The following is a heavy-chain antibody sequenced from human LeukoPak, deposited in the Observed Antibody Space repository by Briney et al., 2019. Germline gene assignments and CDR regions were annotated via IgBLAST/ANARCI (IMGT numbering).Heavy chain of an antibody. J-gene: IGHJ5*02. V-gene: IGHV6-1*01. D-gene: IGHD2/OR15-2a*01. CDR2: TYYRSKWYT. CDR3: ARIEGPSNMEGWFDP. CDR1: GDSVSRKSAA. Sequence: SQTLSLTCAISGDSVSRKSAAWNWIRQSPSRGLEWLGRTYYRSKWYTDYAEFVKSRIAINPDTSKNQFFLQLNSVTPEDTAVYYCARIEGPSNMEGWFDPWGQGTLVTVSS.